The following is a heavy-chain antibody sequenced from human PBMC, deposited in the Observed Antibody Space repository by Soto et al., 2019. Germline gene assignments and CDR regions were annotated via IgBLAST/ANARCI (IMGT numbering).Heavy chain of an antibody. Sequence: PSETLSLTCTVSGGSISSGGYCWSWIRQHPGKGLEWIGYIYYSGSTYYNPSLKSRVTISVDTSKNQFSLKLSSVTAADTAVYYCARDGTVQNYYGMDVWGQGTTVTVSS. CDR1: GGSISSGGYC. D-gene: IGHD1-1*01. J-gene: IGHJ6*02. V-gene: IGHV4-31*03. CDR3: ARDGTVQNYYGMDV. CDR2: IYYSGST.